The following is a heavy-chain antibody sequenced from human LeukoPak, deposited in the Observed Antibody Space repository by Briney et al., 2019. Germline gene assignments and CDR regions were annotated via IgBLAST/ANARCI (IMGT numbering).Heavy chain of an antibody. J-gene: IGHJ4*02. CDR2: ISSSSATM. CDR1: GFTFSSSE. Sequence: GGSLRLSCAASGFTFSSSEMNWVRQAPGKGPEWVSYISSSSATMYYADSVKGRFTISRDNAKNSLYLQMNSLRPEDTAVYYCARGPDYGDPDWGQGTLVTVSS. V-gene: IGHV3-48*03. D-gene: IGHD4-17*01. CDR3: ARGPDYGDPD.